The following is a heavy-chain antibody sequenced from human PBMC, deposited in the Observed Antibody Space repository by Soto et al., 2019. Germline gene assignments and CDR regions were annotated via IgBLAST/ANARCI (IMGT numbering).Heavy chain of an antibody. J-gene: IGHJ3*02. CDR1: GYTFTGYY. V-gene: IGHV1-2*04. D-gene: IGHD3-3*01. CDR3: ARTRTNDAFDI. CDR2: INPNSGGT. Sequence: ASVKVSCKASGYTFTGYYMHWVRQAPGQGLEWMGWINPNSGGTNYVQKFQGWVTMTRDTSISTAYMELSRLRSDDTADYYCARTRTNDAFDIWGQGTMVTVSS.